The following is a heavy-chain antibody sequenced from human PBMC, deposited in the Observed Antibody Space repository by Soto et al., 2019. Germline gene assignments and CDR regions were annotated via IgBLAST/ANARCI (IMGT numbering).Heavy chain of an antibody. CDR3: ARVAEMGTVTKGYYYYMDV. V-gene: IGHV1-69*02. Sequence: QVQLVQSGAEVKKPGSSVKVSCKASGDTFSRHTISWVRQAPGQGLEWMGRIIPILGIANYARKFQGRVRITADKSTSTAYMDLSSLRSEETAVYYCARVAEMGTVTKGYYYYMDVWGKGTTVTVSS. CDR2: IIPILGIA. CDR1: GDTFSRHT. J-gene: IGHJ6*03. D-gene: IGHD4-17*01.